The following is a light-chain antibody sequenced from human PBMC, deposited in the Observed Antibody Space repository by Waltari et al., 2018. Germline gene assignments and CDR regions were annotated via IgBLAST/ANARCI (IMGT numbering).Light chain of an antibody. Sequence: QSALTQPASVSGSPGPSISISCIGTRRDIGTFNFVSWYLQYPGTAPKLLIYDVSQRPSGVSNRFSGSKSGNTASLTISGLQAEDEAIYYCCSYAGSRTWVFGGGAKLTVL. CDR1: RRDIGTFNF. CDR2: DVS. CDR3: CSYAGSRTWV. V-gene: IGLV2-23*02. J-gene: IGLJ3*02.